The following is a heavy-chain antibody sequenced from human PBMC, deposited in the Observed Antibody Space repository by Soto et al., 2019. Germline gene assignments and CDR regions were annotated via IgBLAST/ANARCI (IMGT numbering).Heavy chain of an antibody. Sequence: NFQGRVTITRDTSASTAYMELSSLRSEDTAVYYCARATAMVAFDYWGQGTLVTVSS. CDR3: ARATAMVAFDY. V-gene: IGHV1-3*01. J-gene: IGHJ4*02. D-gene: IGHD5-18*01.